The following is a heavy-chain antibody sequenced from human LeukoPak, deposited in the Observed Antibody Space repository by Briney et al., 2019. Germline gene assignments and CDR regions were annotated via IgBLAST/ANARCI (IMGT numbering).Heavy chain of an antibody. J-gene: IGHJ4*02. CDR2: IVVGSGNT. Sequence: ASVKVSCKASGFTFTSSAVQWVRQARGQRLEWIGWIVVGSGNTNYAQKFQERVTITRDMSTSTAYMELSSLRSEDTAVYYCATDRVTARTPGDYWGQGTWSPSPQ. CDR1: GFTFTSSA. V-gene: IGHV1-58*01. CDR3: ATDRVTARTPGDY. D-gene: IGHD2-21*02.